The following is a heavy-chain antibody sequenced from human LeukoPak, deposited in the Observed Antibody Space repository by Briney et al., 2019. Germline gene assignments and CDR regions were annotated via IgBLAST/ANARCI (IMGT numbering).Heavy chain of an antibody. J-gene: IGHJ4*02. CDR2: VGGNGGAT. V-gene: IGHV3-43*02. CDR1: GFRFDDFA. Sequence: GGSLRLSCAASGFRFDDFAMHWVRQAPGKGLEWVSLVGGNGGATYYADSVKGRFTISRDNSKNSLYLQMNSLRTDDNALYYCVKDMGDYGDYVVHYWGQGTLVSVSS. CDR3: VKDMGDYGDYVVHY. D-gene: IGHD4-17*01.